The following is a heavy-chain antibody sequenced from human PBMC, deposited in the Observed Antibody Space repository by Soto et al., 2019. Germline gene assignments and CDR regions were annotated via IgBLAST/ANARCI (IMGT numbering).Heavy chain of an antibody. CDR3: ASMGYHYGSGSYPLDY. Sequence: SETLSLTCTVSGGSISSGGYYWSWIRQHPGKGLEWIGFMYNSGSTHYNPSLKSRVTISLDTSKNQFSLNLRSVTAADTAVYYCASMGYHYGSGSYPLDYWGQGTLVTVSS. D-gene: IGHD3-10*01. J-gene: IGHJ4*02. V-gene: IGHV4-61*08. CDR2: MYNSGST. CDR1: GGSISSGGYY.